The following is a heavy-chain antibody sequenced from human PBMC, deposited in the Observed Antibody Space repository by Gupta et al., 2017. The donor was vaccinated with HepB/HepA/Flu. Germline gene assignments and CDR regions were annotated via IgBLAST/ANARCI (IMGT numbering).Heavy chain of an antibody. CDR3: AKEGYCSSTSCYAGSDY. CDR2: ISGSGGST. J-gene: IGHJ4*02. D-gene: IGHD2-2*01. CDR1: GFTSSSYA. Sequence: EVQLLESGGGLVQHGGSLRLSGAASGFTSSSYAMSWVRQAPGKGLEWVSAISGSGGSTYYADSVKCRFTISRDNSKNTLYLQMNSLRAEDTAVYYCAKEGYCSSTSCYAGSDYCGQGTLVTVSS. V-gene: IGHV3-23*01.